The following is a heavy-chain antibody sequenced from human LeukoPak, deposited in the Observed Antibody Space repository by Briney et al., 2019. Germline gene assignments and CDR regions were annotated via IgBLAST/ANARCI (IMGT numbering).Heavy chain of an antibody. D-gene: IGHD3-3*01. CDR3: ATADYDFWSGYYKGYDY. J-gene: IGHJ4*02. CDR2: INHSGST. V-gene: IGHV4-34*01. Sequence: SETLSLTCAVYGGSFSGYYWSWIRQPPGKGLEWIGEINHSGSTNYNPSLKSRATISVDTSKNQFSLKLSSVTAADTAVYYCATADYDFWSGYYKGYDYWGQGTLVTVSS. CDR1: GGSFSGYY.